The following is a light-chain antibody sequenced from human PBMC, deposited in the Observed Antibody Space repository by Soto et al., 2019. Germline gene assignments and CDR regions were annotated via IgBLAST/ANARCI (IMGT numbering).Light chain of an antibody. V-gene: IGKV3D-20*02. CDR1: QSVSSSY. Sequence: IVLTQSPGTLSLSPGERATPSCRASQSVSSSYLAWYQQKPGQAPRLLIHGASSRATGIPDRFSGSGSGTDFTLTISRLEPEDFAVYYCQQRSNWHPTFGQGTRLEIK. J-gene: IGKJ5*01. CDR3: QQRSNWHPT. CDR2: GAS.